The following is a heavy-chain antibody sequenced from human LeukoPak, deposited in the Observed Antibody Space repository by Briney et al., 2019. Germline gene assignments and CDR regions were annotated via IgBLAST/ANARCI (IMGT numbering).Heavy chain of an antibody. CDR3: ARVGAYYYDSSGYYSSYWYFDL. V-gene: IGHV4-31*03. CDR2: IYYSGST. J-gene: IGHJ2*01. CDR1: GGSISSGGYY. D-gene: IGHD3-22*01. Sequence: PSETLSLTCTVSGGSISSGGYYRSWIRQHPGKGLEWIGYIYYSGSTYYNPSLKSRVTISVDTSKNQFSLKLSSVTAADTAVYYCARVGAYYYDSSGYYSSYWYFDLWGRGTLVTVSS.